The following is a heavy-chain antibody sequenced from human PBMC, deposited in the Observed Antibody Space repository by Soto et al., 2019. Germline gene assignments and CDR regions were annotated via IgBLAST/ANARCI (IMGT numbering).Heavy chain of an antibody. Sequence: PGGSLRLSCAASGFTFSNAWMNWVRQAPGKGLEWVGRIKSKTDGGTTGYAAPVKGRFTISRDDSKNTLYLQMNSLKTEDTAVYYCTTDLVVASRNYYGMDVWGQGTTVTVSS. CDR1: GFTFSNAW. V-gene: IGHV3-15*07. CDR2: IKSKTDGGTT. CDR3: TTDLVVASRNYYGMDV. J-gene: IGHJ6*02. D-gene: IGHD2-15*01.